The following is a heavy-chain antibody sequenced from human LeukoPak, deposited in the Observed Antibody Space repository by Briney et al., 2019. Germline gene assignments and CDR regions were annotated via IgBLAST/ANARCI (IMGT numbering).Heavy chain of an antibody. Sequence: SETLSLTCTVSGGSISSSNYYWGWIRQTPGKGLEWIGSIYYSASTYYNPSLKSRVTISVDTSKNQFSLQLNSVTPEDTAVYYSARGDIVAGDAFDIWGQGTMVTVSS. CDR2: IYYSAST. CDR3: ARGDIVAGDAFDI. D-gene: IGHD5-12*01. CDR1: GGSISSSNYY. J-gene: IGHJ3*02. V-gene: IGHV4-39*01.